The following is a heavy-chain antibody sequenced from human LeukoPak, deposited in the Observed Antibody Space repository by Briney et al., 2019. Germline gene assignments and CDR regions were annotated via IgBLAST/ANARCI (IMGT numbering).Heavy chain of an antibody. CDR2: INTNTGNP. V-gene: IGHV7-4-1*02. J-gene: IGHJ6*03. CDR3: ARGRAAAGTGAPVWYYYYYMDV. Sequence: ASVKVSCKASGYTFTSYAMNWVRQAPGQGLEWMGWINTNTGNPTYAQGFTGRFVFSLDASVSTAYLQISSLKAEDTAVYYCARGRAAAGTGAPVWYYYYYMDVWGKGTTVTVSS. D-gene: IGHD6-13*01. CDR1: GYTFTSYA.